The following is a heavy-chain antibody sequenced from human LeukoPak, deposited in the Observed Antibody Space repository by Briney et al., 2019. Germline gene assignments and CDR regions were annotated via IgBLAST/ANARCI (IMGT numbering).Heavy chain of an antibody. J-gene: IGHJ1*01. CDR3: AKSARDSSCWDPAFQH. Sequence: GRSLRLYCAASGFTYSSYGMHWVRQAPGKGLEWVAVISYDGSNKYYADSVKGRFTISRDNSKNTLYLQMNSLRAEDTAVYYCAKSARDSSCWDPAFQHWGQGTLATVSS. D-gene: IGHD6-19*01. CDR1: GFTYSSYG. CDR2: ISYDGSNK. V-gene: IGHV3-30*18.